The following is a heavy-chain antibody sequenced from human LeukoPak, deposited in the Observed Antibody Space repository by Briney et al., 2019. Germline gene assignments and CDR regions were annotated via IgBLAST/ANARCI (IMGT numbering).Heavy chain of an antibody. D-gene: IGHD3-22*01. CDR2: INHSGST. CDR1: GGSFSGYY. J-gene: IGHJ4*02. V-gene: IGHV4-34*01. Sequence: SETLSLTCAVYGGSFSGYYWSWIRQPPGKGLEWIGEINHSGSTNYNPSLKSRVTISVDTSKNQFSLKLSSVTAADTAVYYCARVQSYYDSSGYYYFDYWGQGTLVTVSS. CDR3: ARVQSYYDSSGYYYFDY.